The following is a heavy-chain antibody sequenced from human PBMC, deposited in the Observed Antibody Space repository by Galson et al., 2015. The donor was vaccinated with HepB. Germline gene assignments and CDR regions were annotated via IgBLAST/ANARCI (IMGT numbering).Heavy chain of an antibody. CDR3: ARDRGYYGSGSYYNGNWYFDV. J-gene: IGHJ2*01. CDR2: ISSSSSYI. Sequence: SLRLSCAASGFTLGSYSMNWVRQAPGKGLEWVSSISSSSSYIYSAASVRGRFTISRDNAKNSLYLQMNSLRAEDTAVYYCARDRGYYGSGSYYNGNWYFDVWGRGTLVTVSS. D-gene: IGHD3-10*01. CDR1: GFTLGSYS. V-gene: IGHV3-21*01.